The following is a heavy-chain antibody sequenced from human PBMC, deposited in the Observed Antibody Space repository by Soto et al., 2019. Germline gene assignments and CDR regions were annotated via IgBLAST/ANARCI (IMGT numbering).Heavy chain of an antibody. CDR1: EIIFSGYG. V-gene: IGHV3-33*01. D-gene: IGHD3-3*01. Sequence: PGGSLRLSCAVSEIIFSGYGMHWVRQAPGKGLEWVAVIRSDGSNIHYADSVKGRFTISRDNSKNTLYLQMDSLRAEDTAVYYCARDGVGVTVFFASFDYWGEGALVPFPS. J-gene: IGHJ4*02. CDR2: IRSDGSNI. CDR3: ARDGVGVTVFFASFDY.